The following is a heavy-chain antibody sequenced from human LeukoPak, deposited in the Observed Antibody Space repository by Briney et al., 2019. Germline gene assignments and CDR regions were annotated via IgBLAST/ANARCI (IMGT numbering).Heavy chain of an antibody. D-gene: IGHD6-19*01. CDR2: IYTSGST. CDR1: GGSISSGSYY. CDR3: AKDRYSSGWYDYFDY. J-gene: IGHJ4*02. V-gene: IGHV4-61*02. Sequence: SQTLSLTCTVSGGSISSGSYYWSWLRQPAGKGLEWIGRIYTSGSTNYNPSLKSRVTISVDTSKNQFSLKLSSVTAADTAVYYCAKDRYSSGWYDYFDYWGQGTLVTVSS.